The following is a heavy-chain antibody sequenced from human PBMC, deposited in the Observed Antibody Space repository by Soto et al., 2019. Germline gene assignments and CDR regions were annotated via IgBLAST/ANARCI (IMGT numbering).Heavy chain of an antibody. CDR3: ASWAGGRSTPRGAAAGFDY. Sequence: ASVKVSCKASGYTFTSYAMHWVRQAPGQRLEWMGWINAGNGNTKYSQKFQGRVTITRDTSASTAYMELSSLRSEDTAVYYCASWAGGRSTPRGAAAGFDYWGQGTLVTVSS. V-gene: IGHV1-3*01. D-gene: IGHD6-13*01. J-gene: IGHJ4*02. CDR2: INAGNGNT. CDR1: GYTFTSYA.